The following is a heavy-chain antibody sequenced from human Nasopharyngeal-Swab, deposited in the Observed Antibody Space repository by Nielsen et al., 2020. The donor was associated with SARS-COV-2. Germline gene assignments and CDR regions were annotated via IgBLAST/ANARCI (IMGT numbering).Heavy chain of an antibody. J-gene: IGHJ4*02. Sequence: GESLKISCAASGFTVSGNFMTWVRQAPGKGLEWVSAISGSGGSTYYADSVKGRFTISRDNSKNTLYLQMNSLRAEDTAVYYCAKDSEDYGDYSDYWGQGTLVTVSS. D-gene: IGHD4-17*01. CDR2: ISGSGGST. V-gene: IGHV3-23*01. CDR1: GFTVSGNF. CDR3: AKDSEDYGDYSDY.